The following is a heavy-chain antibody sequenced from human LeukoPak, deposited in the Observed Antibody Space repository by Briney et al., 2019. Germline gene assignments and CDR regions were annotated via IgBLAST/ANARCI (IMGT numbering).Heavy chain of an antibody. CDR1: GGSISSSSYY. CDR2: IYYSGST. CDR3: ARTTEGGYSYGYFYYYYMDV. J-gene: IGHJ6*03. D-gene: IGHD5-18*01. V-gene: IGHV4-39*07. Sequence: SSETLSLTCTVSGGSISSSSYYWGWIRQPPGKGLEWIGSIYYSGSTYYNPSLKSRVTISVDTSKNQFSLKLSSVTAADTAVYYCARTTEGGYSYGYFYYYYMDVWGKGTTVTISS.